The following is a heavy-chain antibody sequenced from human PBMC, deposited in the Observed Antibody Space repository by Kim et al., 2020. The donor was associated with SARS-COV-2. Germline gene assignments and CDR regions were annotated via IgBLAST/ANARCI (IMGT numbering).Heavy chain of an antibody. CDR3: AKGHSMTTVTTFDY. CDR1: GFTFDDYT. CDR2: ISWDGGST. Sequence: GGSLRLSCAASGFTFDDYTMHRVRQAPGKGLEWVSLISWDGGSTYYADSVKGRFTISRDNSKNSLYLQMNSLRTEDTALYYCAKGHSMTTVTTFDYWGQGTLVTVSS. J-gene: IGHJ4*02. V-gene: IGHV3-43*01. D-gene: IGHD4-17*01.